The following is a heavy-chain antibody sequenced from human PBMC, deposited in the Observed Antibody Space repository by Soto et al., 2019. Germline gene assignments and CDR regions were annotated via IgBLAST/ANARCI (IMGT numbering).Heavy chain of an antibody. Sequence: QLQLQESGPGLVKPSETLSLTCTVSGGSISSSSYYWGWIRQPPGKGLEWIGSIYYSGSTYYNPSLKSRVPISVDTSKNQFSLQLSSVTAADTAVYYCATTYYFGSGSAYWGQGTLVTVSS. J-gene: IGHJ4*02. CDR2: IYYSGST. CDR3: ATTYYFGSGSAY. D-gene: IGHD3-10*01. CDR1: GGSISSSSYY. V-gene: IGHV4-39*01.